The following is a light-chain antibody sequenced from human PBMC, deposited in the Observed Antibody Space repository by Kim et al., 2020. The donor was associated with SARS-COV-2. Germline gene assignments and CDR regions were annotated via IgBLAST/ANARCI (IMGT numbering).Light chain of an antibody. CDR3: QQYDLWPPVT. J-gene: IGKJ4*01. CDR2: SVS. V-gene: IGKV3-15*01. CDR1: QSVRTN. Sequence: PGKSAPLSGRASQSVRTNLVWYQQKPGQAPRLLLYSVSTRATDIPLRFSGSGSGTDFTLTISSLQSEDSAVYYCQQYDLWPPVTFGGGTKVDIK.